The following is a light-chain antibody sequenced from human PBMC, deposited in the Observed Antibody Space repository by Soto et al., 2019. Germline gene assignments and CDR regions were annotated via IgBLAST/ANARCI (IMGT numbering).Light chain of an antibody. CDR2: GAS. V-gene: IGKV3-15*01. CDR1: QSVSSN. CDR3: QQYHNWPPIT. Sequence: EIVMTQSPATLSVSPGERATLSCRASQSVSSNLVWYQQKPGQAPRLLIYGASTRATGIPARFSGSGSGTEFTLTISSLQSEEFEVYYCQQYHNWPPITFGPGTKVDIK. J-gene: IGKJ3*01.